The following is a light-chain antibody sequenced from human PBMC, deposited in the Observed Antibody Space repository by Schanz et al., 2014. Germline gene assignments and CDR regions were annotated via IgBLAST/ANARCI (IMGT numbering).Light chain of an antibody. J-gene: IGLJ3*02. CDR2: SDN. CDR3: AAWDDSLSGPGV. Sequence: QSVLTQPPSASGTPGQRVTISCSGSSSNIGSNTVNWYQHLPGTAPKLLIHSDNERPSGVPDRFSGSKSGTSASLVISGLQSEDEADYYCAAWDDSLSGPGVFGGGTKLTVL. CDR1: SSNIGSNT. V-gene: IGLV1-44*01.